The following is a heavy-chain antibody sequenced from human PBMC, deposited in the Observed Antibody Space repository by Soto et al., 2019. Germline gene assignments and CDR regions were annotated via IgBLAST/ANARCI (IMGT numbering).Heavy chain of an antibody. CDR2: IYPGDSDT. J-gene: IGHJ4*03. CDR1: GYSFTSYW. D-gene: IGHD3-22*01. V-gene: IGHV5-51*01. Sequence: GESLKISCKGSGYSFTSYWIGWVRQMPGKGLEWMGIIYPGDSDTRYSPSFQGQVTISADKSISTAYLQWSSLKASDTAMYYCARLLTYYYDSSGSSKSYWGQGTMVTVSS. CDR3: ARLLTYYYDSSGSSKSY.